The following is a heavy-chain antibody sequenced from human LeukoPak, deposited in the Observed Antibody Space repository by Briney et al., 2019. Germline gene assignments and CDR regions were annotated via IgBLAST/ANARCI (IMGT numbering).Heavy chain of an antibody. CDR3: TTPTDYGDYGY. V-gene: IGHV3-15*01. CDR1: GFTFSNAW. Sequence: GGSLRLSCAASGFTFSNAWMSWVRQAPGKGLEWVGRIKSKTDGGTTDYAAPVKGRFTISRDDSKNTLYPQMYGLKTEDTDVYYCTTPTDYGDYGYWGQGTLVTVSS. J-gene: IGHJ4*02. CDR2: IKSKTDGGTT. D-gene: IGHD4-17*01.